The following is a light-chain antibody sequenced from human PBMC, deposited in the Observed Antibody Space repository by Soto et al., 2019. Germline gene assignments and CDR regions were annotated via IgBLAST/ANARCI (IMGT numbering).Light chain of an antibody. CDR2: AAS. Sequence: DIQMTQSPSSLSASVGDRVTITCRASQGISNYLAWYQQKPGKVPKLLIYAASTLQSGVPSRFSGSGSGTDFTLTISSLRPEDVATYYCQKYNSAPSTFGPGTKVDIK. J-gene: IGKJ3*01. CDR3: QKYNSAPST. V-gene: IGKV1-27*01. CDR1: QGISNY.